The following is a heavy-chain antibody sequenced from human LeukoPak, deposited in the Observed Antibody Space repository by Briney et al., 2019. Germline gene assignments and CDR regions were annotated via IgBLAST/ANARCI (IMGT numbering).Heavy chain of an antibody. D-gene: IGHD3-10*01. CDR3: ARGPISMVRGVKTRYYYYGMDV. CDR2: MSYDGSYK. CDR1: GFTFSAYG. Sequence: GGSLRLSCAASGFTFSAYGMHWVRQAPGKGLEWVAVMSYDGSYKHYADSVKGRFTISRDNSKNTLYLQMNSLRAEDTAVYYCARGPISMVRGVKTRYYYYGMDVWGQGTTVTVSS. J-gene: IGHJ6*02. V-gene: IGHV3-30*03.